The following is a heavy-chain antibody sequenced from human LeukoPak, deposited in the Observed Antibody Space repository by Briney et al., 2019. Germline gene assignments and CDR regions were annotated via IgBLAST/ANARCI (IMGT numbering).Heavy chain of an antibody. CDR3: AREMGGYPFDY. CDR2: ISSSSSYI. D-gene: IGHD5-12*01. J-gene: IGHJ4*02. V-gene: IGHV3-21*01. Sequence: GGSLRLSCAASGFTFTSYSMNWVRQAPGKGLEWVSSISSSSSYIYYADSVKGRFTISRDNAKNSLYLQMNSLRAEDTAVYYCAREMGGYPFDYWGQGTLVTVSS. CDR1: GFTFTSYS.